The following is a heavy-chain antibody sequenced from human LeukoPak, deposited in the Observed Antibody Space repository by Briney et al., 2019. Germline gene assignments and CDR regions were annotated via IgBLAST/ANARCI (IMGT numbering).Heavy chain of an antibody. CDR1: GASITTYY. CDR3: AREYSTSSEVYYFDY. J-gene: IGHJ4*02. D-gene: IGHD6-13*01. V-gene: IGHV4-59*01. Sequence: KASEKVSLTCTVSGASITTYYWTWIRQPPGEGLEWIGYTYHSGSTNYHPSHKSRVTISLDTSRNQFAQRLSSVTAADTAVYFCAREYSTSSEVYYFDYWGPGEPWSAS. CDR2: TYHSGST.